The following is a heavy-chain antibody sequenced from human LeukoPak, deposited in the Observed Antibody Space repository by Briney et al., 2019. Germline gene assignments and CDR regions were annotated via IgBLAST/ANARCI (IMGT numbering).Heavy chain of an antibody. CDR2: ISWNSGNI. CDR3: AKAFSSSWFSGLGS. V-gene: IGHV3-9*01. D-gene: IGHD6-13*01. J-gene: IGHJ4*02. Sequence: GGSLRLSCAASGFTFNDFAMHWVRQAPGKGLEWVSGISWNSGNIDYADSVKGRFTISRDNAKNTVYLQMNSLRPDDTALYYCAKAFSSSWFSGLGSWGQGTLVTVSS. CDR1: GFTFNDFA.